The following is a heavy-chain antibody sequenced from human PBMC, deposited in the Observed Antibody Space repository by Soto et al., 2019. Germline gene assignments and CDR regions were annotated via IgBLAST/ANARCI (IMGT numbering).Heavy chain of an antibody. D-gene: IGHD3-22*01. CDR1: GGTFSSYT. CDR3: ARETGTMIVEQ. CDR2: IIPILGIA. V-gene: IGHV1-69*02. J-gene: IGHJ4*02. Sequence: QVQLVQSGAEVKKPGSSVKVSCKASGGTFSSYTISWVRQAPGQGLEWMGRIIPILGIANYAQKFQGRVTITADKSTSTAYLELSSLRSEDTAVYYCARETGTMIVEQWGQGTLVTVSS.